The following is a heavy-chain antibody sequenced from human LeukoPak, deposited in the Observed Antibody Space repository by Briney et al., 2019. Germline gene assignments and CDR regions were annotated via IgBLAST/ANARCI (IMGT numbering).Heavy chain of an antibody. Sequence: SETLSLTCAVYGGSFSGYYWSWIRQPPGKGLEWIGEINHGGSTNYNPSLKSRVTISVDTSKNQFSLKLSSVTAADTAVYYCARGGIAARRGGSYMDVWGKGTTVTVSS. CDR2: INHGGST. V-gene: IGHV4-34*01. D-gene: IGHD6-6*01. CDR3: ARGGIAARRGGSYMDV. J-gene: IGHJ6*03. CDR1: GGSFSGYY.